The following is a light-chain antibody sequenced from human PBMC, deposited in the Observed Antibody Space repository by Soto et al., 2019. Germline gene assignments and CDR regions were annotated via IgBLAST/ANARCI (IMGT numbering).Light chain of an antibody. CDR3: QQYNNWPPA. Sequence: EIVMAQSPATLSVSPGERATLSYRASQIVSGNLAWYQQKPGQAPRLLIYGASTRATGIPARFSGSGSGTEFTLTISSLQSEDFAVYYCQQYNNWPPAFGQGTKVEIK. CDR2: GAS. V-gene: IGKV3-15*01. J-gene: IGKJ1*01. CDR1: QIVSGN.